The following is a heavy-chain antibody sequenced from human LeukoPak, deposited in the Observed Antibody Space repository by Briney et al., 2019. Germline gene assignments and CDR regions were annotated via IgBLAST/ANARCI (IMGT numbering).Heavy chain of an antibody. J-gene: IGHJ3*02. CDR2: IIPILGIA. Sequence: GSSVKVSCKASGGTFSSYTISWVRQAPGQGLEWMGGIIPILGIANYAQKFQGRVTITADKSTSTAYMELSSLRSEDTAVYYCARSHTAMGSNDAFDIWGQGTMVTVSS. V-gene: IGHV1-69*02. D-gene: IGHD5-18*01. CDR3: ARSHTAMGSNDAFDI. CDR1: GGTFSSYT.